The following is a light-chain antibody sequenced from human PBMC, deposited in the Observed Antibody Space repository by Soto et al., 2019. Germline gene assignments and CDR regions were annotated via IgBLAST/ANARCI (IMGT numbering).Light chain of an antibody. V-gene: IGKV1-5*03. J-gene: IGKJ4*01. Sequence: DIQMTQSPSTLSASVGDRVTITCRASQSINNWLAWYQQKPGKAPKLLIYKASNLESGVPSRFSGSASGTEFTLTTSSLQPDDFATYYCQQYNSVSLLTFGGGTKVEIK. CDR1: QSINNW. CDR2: KAS. CDR3: QQYNSVSLLT.